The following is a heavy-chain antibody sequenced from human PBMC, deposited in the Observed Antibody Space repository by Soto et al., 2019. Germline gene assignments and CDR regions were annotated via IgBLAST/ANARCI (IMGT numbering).Heavy chain of an antibody. Sequence: SETLSLTCTVSGGSVSANSYYWNWIRLPPGKGLEWIGSIYYTGNTFYSPSFRSRLTISVDTSKSQFSLKLRSVTAADTATYYCASEVSSTDGMDVWGQGTTVTVSS. D-gene: IGHD2-15*01. V-gene: IGHV4-39*01. J-gene: IGHJ6*02. CDR1: GGSVSANSYY. CDR2: IYYTGNT. CDR3: ASEVSSTDGMDV.